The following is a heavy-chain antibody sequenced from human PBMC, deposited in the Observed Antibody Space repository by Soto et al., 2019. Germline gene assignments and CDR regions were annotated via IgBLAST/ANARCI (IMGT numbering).Heavy chain of an antibody. D-gene: IGHD3-16*01. Sequence: GGSLRLSCAASGFTFSSYAMSWVRQAPGKRLEWVSAISGSGGSTYYADSVKGRFTISRDNSKNTLYLQMNSLRAEDTAVYYCAKDPVGGVRRPPRLFDYWGQGTPVTVSS. CDR1: GFTFSSYA. V-gene: IGHV3-23*01. CDR2: ISGSGGST. CDR3: AKDPVGGVRRPPRLFDY. J-gene: IGHJ4*02.